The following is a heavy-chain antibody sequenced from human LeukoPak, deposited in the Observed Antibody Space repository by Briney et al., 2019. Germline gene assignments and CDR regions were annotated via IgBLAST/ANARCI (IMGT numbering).Heavy chain of an antibody. D-gene: IGHD6-13*01. CDR3: AREDASSWDY. Sequence: GGSLRLSCAASGFTFSIYSMDWVRQAPGKGLEWVSPISSSGSYIYYADSLKGRFTISRDNAKNSLYLQMNSLRAEDTAVYYCAREDASSWDYWGQGILVTVSS. CDR1: GFTFSIYS. CDR2: ISSSGSYI. V-gene: IGHV3-21*01. J-gene: IGHJ4*02.